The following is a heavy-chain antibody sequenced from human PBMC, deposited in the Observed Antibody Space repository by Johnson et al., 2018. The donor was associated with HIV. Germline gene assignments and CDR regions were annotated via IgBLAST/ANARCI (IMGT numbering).Heavy chain of an antibody. CDR3: ARGRKDIGAADGLDNDAIDM. V-gene: IGHV3-30*04. D-gene: IGHD6-25*01. CDR2: ISYDGSDI. J-gene: IGHJ3*02. Sequence: QVQLVESGGGLVQPGGSLRLSCAASGFTFSTYAMHWVRQAPGKGLEWVALISYDGSDIYYADSVQGRFPISRDDSKDTLYLQMDSLRAEDSALYYCARGRKDIGAADGLDNDAIDMGGQGTSVTVS. CDR1: GFTFSTYA.